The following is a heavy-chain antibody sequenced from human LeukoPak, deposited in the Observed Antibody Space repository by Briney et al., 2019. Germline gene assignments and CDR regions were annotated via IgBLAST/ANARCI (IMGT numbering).Heavy chain of an antibody. D-gene: IGHD6-13*01. CDR2: ISSSSSTI. V-gene: IGHV3-48*02. CDR1: GFTFSSYS. J-gene: IGHJ4*02. CDR3: ARDPTGYSSSWYESYFDY. Sequence: AGGSLRLSCAASGFTFSSYSMNWVRQAPGKGLEWVSYISSSSSTIYYADSVKGRFTISRDNAKNSLYLQMNSLRDEDTAVYYCARDPTGYSSSWYESYFDYWGQGTLVTVSS.